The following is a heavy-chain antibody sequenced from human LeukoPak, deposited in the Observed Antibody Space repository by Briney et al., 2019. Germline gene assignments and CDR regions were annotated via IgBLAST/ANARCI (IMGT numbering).Heavy chain of an antibody. CDR3: ARPKTYYYDSSDAFDI. CDR1: GFTFSSYA. J-gene: IGHJ3*02. V-gene: IGHV3-23*01. Sequence: AGGSLRLSCAASGFTFSSYAMSWVRQAPGKGLEWVSGISDSGGRTYYADSVKGRFTISRDNAKNSLYLQMNSLRAEDTAVYYCARPKTYYYDSSDAFDIWGQGTMVTVSS. D-gene: IGHD3-22*01. CDR2: ISDSGGRT.